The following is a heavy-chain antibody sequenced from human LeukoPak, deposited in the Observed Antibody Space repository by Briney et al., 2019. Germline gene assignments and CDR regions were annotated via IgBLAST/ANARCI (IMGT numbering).Heavy chain of an antibody. CDR2: INRDGSQK. Sequence: GSLRLSCAASGFTFSDYYMSWIRPAPGKGLEWVANINRDGSQKNHVDSVQGRFTISRDNAKNSLYLQMNSLRAEDTAVYYCAREGTTGNGYYFDYWGQGTLVTVSS. CDR1: GFTFSDYY. J-gene: IGHJ4*02. CDR3: AREGTTGNGYYFDY. D-gene: IGHD1-1*01. V-gene: IGHV3-7*01.